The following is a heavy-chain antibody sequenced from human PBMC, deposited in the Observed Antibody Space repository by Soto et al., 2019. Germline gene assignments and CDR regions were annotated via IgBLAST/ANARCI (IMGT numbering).Heavy chain of an antibody. J-gene: IGHJ4*02. Sequence: EVQLLESGGGLVQPGGSLRLSCAASGFTFSSYAMSWVRQAPGKGLEWVSAISGSGGSTYYADSVKGRFTISRDNSKNTLYLQMNSLRAENTAVYYCAKDRLLRYSTPPPFLGSHWGQGTLVTSSS. CDR2: ISGSGGST. D-gene: IGHD6-13*01. V-gene: IGHV3-23*01. CDR1: GFTFSSYA. CDR3: AKDRLLRYSTPPPFLGSH.